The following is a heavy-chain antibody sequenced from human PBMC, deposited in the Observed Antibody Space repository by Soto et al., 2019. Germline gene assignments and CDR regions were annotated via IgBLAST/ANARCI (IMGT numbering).Heavy chain of an antibody. V-gene: IGHV3-21*01. J-gene: IGHJ6*02. CDR2: ISSGSSLL. CDR3: ARAYYYRMDV. CDR1: GFTFSSYT. Sequence: PGGSLRLSCGASGFTFSSYTMHWVRQAPGKGLEGVSSISSGSSLLYYADAVRGRFTISRDNAKNSLYLQMNSLSAEDTAVYYCARAYYYRMDVWGQGTTVTVSS.